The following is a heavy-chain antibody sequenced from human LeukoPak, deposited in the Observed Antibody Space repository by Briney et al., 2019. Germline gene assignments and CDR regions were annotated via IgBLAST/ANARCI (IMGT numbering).Heavy chain of an antibody. CDR1: GFTFSSYW. Sequence: GGSLRLSCAASGFTFSSYWMSWVRQAPGKGLEWVANIKQDGSEKYYVDSVKGRFTISRDNAKNSLYLQMNSLRSEDTAVYYCARGYCSGGSCYFDYWGQGTLVTVSS. V-gene: IGHV3-7*01. J-gene: IGHJ4*02. CDR3: ARGYCSGGSCYFDY. D-gene: IGHD2-15*01. CDR2: IKQDGSEK.